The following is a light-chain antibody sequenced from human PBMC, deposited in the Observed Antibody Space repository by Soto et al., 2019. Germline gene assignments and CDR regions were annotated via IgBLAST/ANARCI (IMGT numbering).Light chain of an antibody. J-gene: IGLJ1*01. CDR3: QVWNSFSVHPYV. V-gene: IGLV3-21*02. CDR1: NIGPRK. Sequence: SYELSQPPSVSLAPGQTARISCGGANIGPRKVHWYQQKPGQAPVLIVYDDSGRPSGIPERFSGSNSGNTATLTISRVEAGDEADYYCQVWNSFSVHPYVFGSGTKLTVL. CDR2: DDS.